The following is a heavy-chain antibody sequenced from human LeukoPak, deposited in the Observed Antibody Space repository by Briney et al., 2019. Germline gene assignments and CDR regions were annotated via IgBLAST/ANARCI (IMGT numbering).Heavy chain of an antibody. Sequence: SETLSLTCTVSGGSISSYYWSWIRQPPGKGLEWIGYIYYSGSTNYNPSLKSRVTISVDTSKDQFSLKLSSVTAADTAVYYCARNVDIVATPTPPNWFDPWGQGTLVTVSS. CDR2: IYYSGST. J-gene: IGHJ5*02. CDR3: ARNVDIVATPTPPNWFDP. V-gene: IGHV4-59*01. D-gene: IGHD5-12*01. CDR1: GGSISSYY.